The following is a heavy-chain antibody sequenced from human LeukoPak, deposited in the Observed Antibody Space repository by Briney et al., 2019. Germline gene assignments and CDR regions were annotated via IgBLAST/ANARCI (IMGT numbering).Heavy chain of an antibody. Sequence: ASVKVSCKASGYTFTSYGISWVRQAPGQGLEWMGWISAYNDNTNYAQKLQGRVTMTTDTSTSTAYMELRSLRSDDTAVYYCARFGDSSGYYYDPLDYWGQGTLVTVSS. V-gene: IGHV1-18*01. J-gene: IGHJ4*02. CDR2: ISAYNDNT. CDR3: ARFGDSSGYYYDPLDY. CDR1: GYTFTSYG. D-gene: IGHD3-22*01.